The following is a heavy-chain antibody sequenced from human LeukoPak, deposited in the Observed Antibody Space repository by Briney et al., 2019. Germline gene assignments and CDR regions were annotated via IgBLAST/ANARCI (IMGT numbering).Heavy chain of an antibody. V-gene: IGHV4-61*02. CDR1: GGSINSGNYY. CDR2: IYTSGST. J-gene: IGHJ4*02. Sequence: SETLSLTCTVSGGSINSGNYYWTWIRQPAGKGLEWIGRIYTSGSTNYNPSLKSRVTISVDTSKNRFSLKLNSVTAADTAVYYCAREGYSSSWYSGYYSFDYWGQGTLVTVSS. CDR3: AREGYSSSWYSGYYSFDY. D-gene: IGHD6-13*01.